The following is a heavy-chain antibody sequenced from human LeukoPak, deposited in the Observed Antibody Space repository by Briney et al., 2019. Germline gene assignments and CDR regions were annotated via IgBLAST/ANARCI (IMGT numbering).Heavy chain of an antibody. CDR3: ARGSAGAYDC. Sequence: GSLRLSCVASGFTFSNYWMTWVRQAPGKGLECVASIKEDGSEKYYVDSVRGRLAISRDNAKSSVYLQMNSLRAEDTAVYYCARGSAGAYDCWGQGTLATVSS. V-gene: IGHV3-7*05. J-gene: IGHJ4*02. CDR1: GFTFSNYW. D-gene: IGHD6-6*01. CDR2: IKEDGSEK.